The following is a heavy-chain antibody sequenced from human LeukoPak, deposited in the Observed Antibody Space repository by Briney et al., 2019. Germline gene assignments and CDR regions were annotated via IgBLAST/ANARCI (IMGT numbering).Heavy chain of an antibody. CDR2: IYYSGST. CDR1: GGSISSYY. D-gene: IGHD2-21*01. Sequence: KSSDTLSLTCTVSGGSISSYYWSWIRQPPGKGLEWIGYIYYSGSTNYNPSLKSRVTISVDTSKNQFSLKLSSVTAADTAVYYCARGFGDYYYFDYWGQGTLVTVSS. J-gene: IGHJ4*02. CDR3: ARGFGDYYYFDY. V-gene: IGHV4-59*07.